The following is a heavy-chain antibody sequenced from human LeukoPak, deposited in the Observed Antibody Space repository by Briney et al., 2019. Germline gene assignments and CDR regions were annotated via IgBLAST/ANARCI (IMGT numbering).Heavy chain of an antibody. D-gene: IGHD3-10*01. V-gene: IGHV3-30*02. CDR3: ARDTFYGSVY. J-gene: IGHJ4*02. CDR1: GFIFSNYG. CDR2: IRYDESNK. Sequence: GGSLRLSCAASGFIFSNYGMHWVRQAPGKGLEWVAFIRYDESNKFYADSVKGRFTISRDNSKNILFLQMNSLRAEDTAVYYCARDTFYGSVYWGQGTLVTVSS.